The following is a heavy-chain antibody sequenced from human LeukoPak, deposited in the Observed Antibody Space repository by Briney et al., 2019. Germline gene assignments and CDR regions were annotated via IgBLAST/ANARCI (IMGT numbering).Heavy chain of an antibody. V-gene: IGHV3-7*03. J-gene: IGHJ4*02. Sequence: PGGSLRLSCAASGFTFSSSAMSWVRQAPGKGPEWVAHIKQDASQEDHVDSVKGRFTISRDNAKNSLYLQMNSLRAEDTALYYCAKDYDSSGYYYPDYWGQGTLVTVSS. D-gene: IGHD3-22*01. CDR1: GFTFSSSA. CDR2: IKQDASQE. CDR3: AKDYDSSGYYYPDY.